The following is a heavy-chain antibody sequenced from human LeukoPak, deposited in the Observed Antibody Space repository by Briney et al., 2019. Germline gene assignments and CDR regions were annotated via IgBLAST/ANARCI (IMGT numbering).Heavy chain of an antibody. Sequence: PGGSLRLSCAASGFTFSDFYMSWVRQAPGKGLEWVSAISGSGGSTYYADSVKGRFTISRDNSKNTLYLQMNSLRAEDTAVYYCAKADDDYGDPGDYWGQGTLVTVSS. J-gene: IGHJ4*02. CDR3: AKADDDYGDPGDY. CDR1: GFTFSDFY. D-gene: IGHD4-17*01. V-gene: IGHV3-23*01. CDR2: ISGSGGST.